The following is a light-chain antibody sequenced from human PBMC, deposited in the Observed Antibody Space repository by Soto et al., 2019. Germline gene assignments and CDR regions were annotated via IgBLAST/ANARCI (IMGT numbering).Light chain of an antibody. CDR2: DAS. CDR1: QSISSW. J-gene: IGKJ1*01. Sequence: DIQMTQSPSTLSASVGDRVTITGRASQSISSWLAWYQQKPGKAPKLLIYDASSLESGVPSRFSGSGSGTEFTLTISSLQPDDFATYYCQQYNSYPWPFGQGTKVEIK. CDR3: QQYNSYPWP. V-gene: IGKV1-5*01.